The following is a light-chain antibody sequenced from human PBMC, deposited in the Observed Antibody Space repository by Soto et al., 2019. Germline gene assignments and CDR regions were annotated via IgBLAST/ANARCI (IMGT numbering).Light chain of an antibody. CDR3: SSYTNINTRACV. J-gene: IGLJ1*01. V-gene: IGLV2-14*01. Sequence: QSALTQPASVSGSPGQSITISCTGTSGDIGSYNRVSWYQQHPGKAPKLIIYEVTDRPSGVSNRFSGSKSGNTACLTISGLQAEDEAEYYCSSYTNINTRACVFGTGTKVTVL. CDR2: EVT. CDR1: SGDIGSYNR.